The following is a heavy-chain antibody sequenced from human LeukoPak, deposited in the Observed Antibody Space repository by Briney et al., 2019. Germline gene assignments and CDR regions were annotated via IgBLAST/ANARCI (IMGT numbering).Heavy chain of an antibody. J-gene: IGHJ4*02. V-gene: IGHV4-34*01. D-gene: IGHD6-19*01. CDR1: GGSFSGYY. CDR3: ARGQSGWYFY. CDR2: INHSGST. Sequence: SETLSLTCAVYGGSFSGYYWSWIRQPPGKGLEWIGEINHSGSTNYNPSLKSRVTISVDTSKNQFSLKLSSVTAADTAVYYCARGQSGWYFYWGKGTLVTVSS.